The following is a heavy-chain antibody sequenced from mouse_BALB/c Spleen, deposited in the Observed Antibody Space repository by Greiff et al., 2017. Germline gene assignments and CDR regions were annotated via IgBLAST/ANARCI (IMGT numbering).Heavy chain of an antibody. Sequence: VQLKESGPGLVKPSQSLSLTCTVTGYSITSDYAWNWIRQFPGNKLEWMGYISYSGSTSYNPSLKSRISITRDTSKNQFFLQLNSVTTEDTATYYCASGRLRDYFDYWGQGTTLTVSS. CDR1: GYSITSDYA. CDR2: ISYSGST. D-gene: IGHD2-4*01. V-gene: IGHV3-2*02. J-gene: IGHJ2*01. CDR3: ASGRLRDYFDY.